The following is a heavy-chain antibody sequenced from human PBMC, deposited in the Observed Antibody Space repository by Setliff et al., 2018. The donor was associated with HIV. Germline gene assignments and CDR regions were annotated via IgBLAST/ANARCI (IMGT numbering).Heavy chain of an antibody. CDR2: IIPMFGIE. J-gene: IGHJ6*03. CDR1: GGTLNTYG. Sequence: PSVKVSCKASGGTLNTYGISWVRQAPGQGLEWMGGIIPMFGIEKYAQKFQGRVKITADESTTTAYMELSSLRSEDTALYYCARGANILIRTDYYYHMDVWGKGTTVTVSS. D-gene: IGHD3-16*01. CDR3: ARGANILIRTDYYYHMDV. V-gene: IGHV1-69*13.